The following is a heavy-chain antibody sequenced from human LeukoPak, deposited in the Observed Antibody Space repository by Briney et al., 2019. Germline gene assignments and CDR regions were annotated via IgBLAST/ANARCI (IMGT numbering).Heavy chain of an antibody. D-gene: IGHD1-26*01. CDR3: AKDLGFPKAFDI. J-gene: IGHJ3*02. V-gene: IGHV3-23*01. CDR2: ISGSGGST. Sequence: GGSLRLSXAASGFTFSSYAMSWVRQAPGKGLEWVSAISGSGGSTYYADSVKGRFTISRDNSKNTLYLQMNSLRAEDTAVYYCAKDLGFPKAFDIWGQGTMVTVSS. CDR1: GFTFSSYA.